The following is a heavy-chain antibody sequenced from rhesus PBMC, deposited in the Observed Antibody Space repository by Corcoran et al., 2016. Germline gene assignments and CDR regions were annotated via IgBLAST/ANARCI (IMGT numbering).Heavy chain of an antibody. CDR1: GVSFSISW. V-gene: IGHV4-80*01. Sequence: QVQLQESGPGLVKPSETLSLTCAVSGVSFSISWWTWIRQPPGKGLEWIGDISGNSESANYYPSLQSRVTISKDASKNQFSLGLTSVTAADTAVYYCLRGPYTSPFDYWGQGVLVTVSS. CDR3: LRGPYTSPFDY. D-gene: IGHD6-13*01. J-gene: IGHJ4*01. CDR2: ISGNSESA.